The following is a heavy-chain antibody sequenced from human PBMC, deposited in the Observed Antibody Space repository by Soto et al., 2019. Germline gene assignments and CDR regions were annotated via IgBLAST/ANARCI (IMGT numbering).Heavy chain of an antibody. D-gene: IGHD5-12*01. Sequence: RASVKVSCKASGYTFTDYYVHWVRQAPGQGLEWMGGIIPIFGTANYAQKFQGRVTITADESTSTAYMELSSLRSEDTAVYYCAREMATIRGKYFDYWGQGTLVTVSS. CDR3: AREMATIRGKYFDY. J-gene: IGHJ4*02. V-gene: IGHV1-69*13. CDR2: IIPIFGTA. CDR1: GYTFTDYY.